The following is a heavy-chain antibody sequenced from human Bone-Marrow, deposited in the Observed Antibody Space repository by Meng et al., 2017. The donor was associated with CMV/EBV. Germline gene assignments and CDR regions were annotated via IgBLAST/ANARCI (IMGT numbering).Heavy chain of an antibody. CDR3: ARHARELLHDAFDI. CDR1: GFTFSSYE. Sequence: GGSLRLSCAASGFTFSSYEMNWVRQTPGKGLEWVSSSSSSSTYIYYADSVKGRFTISRDNAKNSLFLQMNSLRAEDTAVYYCARHARELLHDAFDIWGQRTMVTVSS. CDR2: SSSSSTYI. D-gene: IGHD2-15*01. V-gene: IGHV3-21*01. J-gene: IGHJ3*02.